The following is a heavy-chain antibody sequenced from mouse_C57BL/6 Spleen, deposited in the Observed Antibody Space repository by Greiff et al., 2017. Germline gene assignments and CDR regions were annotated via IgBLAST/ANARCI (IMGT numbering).Heavy chain of an antibody. J-gene: IGHJ4*01. V-gene: IGHV1-66*01. CDR3: ASSWNQAMDY. CDR2: LYPGSGNT. Sequence: QVQLKQSGPELVKPGASVKISCKASGYSFTSYYIHWVKQRPGQGLEWIGWLYPGSGNTKYNEKFKGKATLTADTSSSTAYMQLSSLTAEDSAVYYCASSWNQAMDYWGQGTSVTVSS. CDR1: GYSFTSYY.